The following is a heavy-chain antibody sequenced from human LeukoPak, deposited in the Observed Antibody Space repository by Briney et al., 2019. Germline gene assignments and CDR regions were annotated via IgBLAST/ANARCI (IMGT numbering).Heavy chain of an antibody. Sequence: SQTLSLTCAVSGGSISSGGYSWSWIRQPPGKGLEWIGYIYHSGSIYYNPSLKSRVTISVDRSKNQFSLKLSSVTAADTAVYYCARADGDYPNWFDPWGQGTLVTVSS. CDR3: ARADGDYPNWFDP. CDR2: IYHSGSI. V-gene: IGHV4-30-2*01. CDR1: GGSISSGGYS. J-gene: IGHJ5*02. D-gene: IGHD4-17*01.